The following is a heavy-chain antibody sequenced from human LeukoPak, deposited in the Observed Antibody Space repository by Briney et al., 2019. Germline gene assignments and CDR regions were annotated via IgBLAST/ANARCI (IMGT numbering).Heavy chain of an antibody. CDR2: MNPNSGGT. Sequence: GGSLRLSCAASGFTFSDYYMHWVRQAPGQGLEWMGWMNPNSGGTNYAQKFQGRVTMTRDTSISTAYMELSRLRSDDTAVYYCARGTTLTTLPYYYYFIDVWGKGTTVTISS. CDR1: GFTFSDYY. J-gene: IGHJ6*03. D-gene: IGHD4-17*01. CDR3: ARGTTLTTLPYYYYFIDV. V-gene: IGHV1-2*02.